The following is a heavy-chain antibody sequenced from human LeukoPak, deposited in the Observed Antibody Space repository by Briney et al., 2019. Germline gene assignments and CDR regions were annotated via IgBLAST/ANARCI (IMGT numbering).Heavy chain of an antibody. Sequence: KNGESLKISCKGSGYRFTSYWIGWVRQMPGKGLEWMGIIYPGDSDTIYSPSFQGQVTISADKSTSTANLQWGSLKASDTAMYYCARSGGNYYSIWGQGTMVTVSS. D-gene: IGHD1-26*01. V-gene: IGHV5-51*01. CDR3: ARSGGNYYSI. CDR2: IYPGDSDT. J-gene: IGHJ3*02. CDR1: GYRFTSYW.